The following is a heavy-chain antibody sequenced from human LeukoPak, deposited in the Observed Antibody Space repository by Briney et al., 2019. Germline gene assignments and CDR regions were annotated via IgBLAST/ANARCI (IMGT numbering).Heavy chain of an antibody. J-gene: IGHJ4*02. CDR2: INHSGST. Sequence: PSETLSLTCAVNGGSFSGYYWSWIRQPPGKGLEWIGEINHSGSTNYNPSLKSRVTISVDTSKNQFSLKLSSVTAADTAVYYCARVTSRPGAYGDHFDYWGQGALVTVSS. CDR3: ARVTSRPGAYGDHFDY. CDR1: GGSFSGYY. V-gene: IGHV4-34*01. D-gene: IGHD4-17*01.